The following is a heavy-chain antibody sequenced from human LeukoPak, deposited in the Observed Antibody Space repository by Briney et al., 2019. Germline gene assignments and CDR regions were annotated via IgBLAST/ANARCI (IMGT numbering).Heavy chain of an antibody. Sequence: PGGSLRLSCAASGFTFSSYGMHWVRQAPGKGLEWVAFIRYDGSNKYYADSVKGRFTISRDNAKNSLYLQMNSLRAEDTALYYCARGDYDILTGWDYWGQGTLVTVSS. CDR1: GFTFSSYG. V-gene: IGHV3-30*02. CDR2: IRYDGSNK. CDR3: ARGDYDILTGWDY. J-gene: IGHJ4*02. D-gene: IGHD3-9*01.